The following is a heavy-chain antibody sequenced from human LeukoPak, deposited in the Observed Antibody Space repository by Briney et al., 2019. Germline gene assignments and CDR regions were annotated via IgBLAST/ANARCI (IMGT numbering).Heavy chain of an antibody. V-gene: IGHV4-31*03. J-gene: IGHJ6*02. Sequence: SETLSLTCTVSGGSISSGGYYWSWIRQHPGKVLEWIGYIYYSGSTYYNPSLKSRVTISVDTSKNQFSLKLSSVTAADTAVYYCAREEGITGVTTMKGRESGHYYYGMDVWGQGTMVTVSS. CDR2: IYYSGST. D-gene: IGHD4-17*01. CDR3: AREEGITGVTTMKGRESGHYYYGMDV. CDR1: GGSISSGGYY.